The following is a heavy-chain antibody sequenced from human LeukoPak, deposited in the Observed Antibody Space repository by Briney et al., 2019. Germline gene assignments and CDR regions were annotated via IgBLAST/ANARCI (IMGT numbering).Heavy chain of an antibody. J-gene: IGHJ4*02. CDR3: ARGVMATTKRGTFSDY. Sequence: PGGSLRLSCAASGFTFSSYSMNWVRQAPGKGLEWVSSISSSSSYIYYADSVKGRFTISRDNAKNPLYLQMNSLRAEDTAVYYCARGVMATTKRGTFSDYWGQGTLVTVSS. CDR1: GFTFSSYS. V-gene: IGHV3-21*01. D-gene: IGHD5-24*01. CDR2: ISSSSSYI.